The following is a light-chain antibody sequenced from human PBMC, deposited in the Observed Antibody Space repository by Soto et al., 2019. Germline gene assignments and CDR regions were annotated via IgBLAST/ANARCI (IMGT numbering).Light chain of an antibody. J-gene: IGKJ4*01. CDR3: QQGNRFPLT. CDR1: QAINRY. V-gene: IGKV1-12*01. Sequence: DIQMTQSPSSVSASVGDRVTITCRASQAINRYLAWYQQKPGKAPNLLIYTTSSLQSGVPSRFSGSGSGTDFTLTISSLEPEDFATYYCQQGNRFPLTFGGGTKVEIK. CDR2: TTS.